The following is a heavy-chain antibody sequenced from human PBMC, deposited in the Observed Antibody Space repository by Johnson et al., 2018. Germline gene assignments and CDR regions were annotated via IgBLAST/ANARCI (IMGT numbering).Heavy chain of an antibody. V-gene: IGHV3-33*06. Sequence: QVQLVESGGGLVQPGRSLRLSCAASGFTFSSYGMHWVRQAPGKGLEWVAVIWYAGSNKYYADSVKGRFTISRDNSKNTLYLQMNSLSAEDTAVYYCAKDPPRGMDVWGQGTTVTVSS. CDR2: IWYAGSNK. CDR1: GFTFSSYG. J-gene: IGHJ6*02. CDR3: AKDPPRGMDV.